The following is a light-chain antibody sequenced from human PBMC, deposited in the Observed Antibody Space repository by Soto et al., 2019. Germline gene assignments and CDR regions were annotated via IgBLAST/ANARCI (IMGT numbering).Light chain of an antibody. CDR3: QQSYSTTWT. CDR2: AAS. Sequence: IQMTQSPSTLSSSEGDTVTVSCRARQSVSGWLAWYQQKPGEAPKLLIYAASSLQSGVPSRFSGSGSETDFTLTISSLQPEDFATYSCQQSYSTTWTCGQGTKVDIK. CDR1: QSVSGW. V-gene: IGKV1-39*01. J-gene: IGKJ1*01.